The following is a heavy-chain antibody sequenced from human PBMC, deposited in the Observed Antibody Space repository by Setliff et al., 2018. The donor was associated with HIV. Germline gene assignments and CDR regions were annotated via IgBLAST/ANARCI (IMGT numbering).Heavy chain of an antibody. J-gene: IGHJ6*03. CDR2: IYYSGST. CDR3: ARHAPRNHDLAGVFYPYYMDV. V-gene: IGHV4-39*01. CDR1: GGSISSSSYY. Sequence: SETLSLTCTVSGGSISSSSYYWGWIRQPPGKGLEWIGSIYYSGSTYYNPSLKSRVTISVDTSKTQFSLKLSSVTAADTAVYYCARHAPRNHDLAGVFYPYYMDVWGKGTTVTVSS. D-gene: IGHD1-1*01.